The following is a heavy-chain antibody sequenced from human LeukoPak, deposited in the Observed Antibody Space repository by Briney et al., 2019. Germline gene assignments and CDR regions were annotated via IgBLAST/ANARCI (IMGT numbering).Heavy chain of an antibody. CDR2: IYTSGST. Sequence: SETLSLTCTVSGGSISSYYWSWIRQPAGKGLEWIGRIYTSGSTNYNPSLKSRVTMSVDTSKNQFSLKLSSVTAADTAVFYCARSGTGGRRELGFDYWGQGTLVTVSS. J-gene: IGHJ4*02. CDR3: ARSGTGGRRELGFDY. D-gene: IGHD3-10*01. CDR1: GGSISSYY. V-gene: IGHV4-4*07.